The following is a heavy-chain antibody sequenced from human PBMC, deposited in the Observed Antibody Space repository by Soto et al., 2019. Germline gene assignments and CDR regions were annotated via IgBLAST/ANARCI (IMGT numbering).Heavy chain of an antibody. CDR2: IYSGGST. D-gene: IGHD2-2*01. CDR3: AKEGRYCSSTSCYQYFDC. Sequence: GGSLRLSCAASGFTVSSNYMSWVRQAPGKGLEWVSVIYSGGSTYYADSVKGRFTISRDNSKNTLYLQMNSLRAEDTAVYYCAKEGRYCSSTSCYQYFDCLGQGTLVTVSS. V-gene: IGHV3-53*01. CDR1: GFTVSSNY. J-gene: IGHJ4*02.